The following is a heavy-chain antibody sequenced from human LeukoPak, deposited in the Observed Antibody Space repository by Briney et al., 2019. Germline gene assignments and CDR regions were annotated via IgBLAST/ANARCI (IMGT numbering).Heavy chain of an antibody. CDR2: INPDGSEK. CDR3: VRDRAYSAFDY. J-gene: IGHJ4*02. CDR1: GFTFSSYG. Sequence: GGSLRLSCAASGFTFSSYGMHWVRQAPGRGLERVAIINPDGSEKYYLESLKGRITISRDNAENSVHLQMNSLKAEDTAIYYCVRDRAYSAFDYWGQGTLVTVSS. D-gene: IGHD1-26*01. V-gene: IGHV3-7*03.